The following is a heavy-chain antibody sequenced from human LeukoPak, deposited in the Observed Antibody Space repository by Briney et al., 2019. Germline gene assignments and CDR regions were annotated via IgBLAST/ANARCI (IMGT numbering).Heavy chain of an antibody. Sequence: TGGSLRLSCGASGFTFSSYWMHGVRQAPGKGLVWVSRIKSDGSRTDYADSVKGRFIISRDNAKNTLYLQMSSLRVEDTAVYYCARDSYYYDDRGSHYYGIDVWGHGTTVTVSS. D-gene: IGHD3-22*01. J-gene: IGHJ6*02. CDR2: IKSDGSRT. V-gene: IGHV3-74*01. CDR1: GFTFSSYW. CDR3: ARDSYYYDDRGSHYYGIDV.